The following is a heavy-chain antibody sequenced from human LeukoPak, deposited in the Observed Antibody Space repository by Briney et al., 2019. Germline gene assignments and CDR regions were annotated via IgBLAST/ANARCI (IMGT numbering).Heavy chain of an antibody. CDR1: GGSISSSSFY. CDR3: ASWAGSRD. CDR2: TRYTGST. Sequence: SETLSLTCTLSGGSISSSSFYWGWIRQPPGKGLEWIGSTRYTGSTYYNSSLKSRVTVSVDTSKNQFSLTLSSVTAADTAVYYCASWAGSRDWGQGTLVTVSS. J-gene: IGHJ1*01. D-gene: IGHD1-1*01. V-gene: IGHV4-39*07.